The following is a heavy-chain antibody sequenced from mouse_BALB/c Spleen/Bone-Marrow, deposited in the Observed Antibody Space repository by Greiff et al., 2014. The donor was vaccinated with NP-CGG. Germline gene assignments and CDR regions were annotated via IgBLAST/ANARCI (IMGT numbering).Heavy chain of an antibody. CDR3: ARVYLWYFDV. CDR2: IWAGGST. V-gene: IGHV2-9*02. D-gene: IGHD2-3*01. CDR1: GFSLTSYG. Sequence: VHLVESGPGLVAPSQSLSITCTVSGFSLTSYGIHWVRQPPGKGLEWLGVIWAGGSTTYNSALMSRLNISKDNSKSQVFLKMNSLQTDDTAMYYCARVYLWYFDVWGAGTTVTVSS. J-gene: IGHJ1*01.